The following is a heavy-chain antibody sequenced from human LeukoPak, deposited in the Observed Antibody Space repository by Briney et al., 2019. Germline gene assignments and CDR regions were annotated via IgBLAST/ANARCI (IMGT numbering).Heavy chain of an antibody. J-gene: IGHJ6*03. CDR2: ISISGSTI. D-gene: IGHD5-24*01. CDR1: GFTFGTYE. Sequence: PGGSLRLSCAASGFTFGTYEMNWVRQAPGKGLEWVSYISISGSTIYYADSVKGRFTISRDNAKNSLYLQMNSLRAEDTAVYYCARGSDATYYYYMDVWGRGTTVTVSS. V-gene: IGHV3-48*03. CDR3: ARGSDATYYYYMDV.